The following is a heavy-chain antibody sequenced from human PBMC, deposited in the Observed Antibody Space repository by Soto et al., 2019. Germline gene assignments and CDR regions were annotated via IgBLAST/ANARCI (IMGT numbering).Heavy chain of an antibody. CDR1: GYTFTTYS. Sequence: QVQLVQSGAEVKKPGASVKVSCKASGYTFTTYSMHWVRQAPGQRLEWMGWMNLINGDTKYSQRFQGRLTIIRDTSASTAYMELSSLRSEDTAIYYCARGNSGAFDIWGQGTMVTVSS. D-gene: IGHD6-19*01. CDR3: ARGNSGAFDI. J-gene: IGHJ3*02. V-gene: IGHV1-3*01. CDR2: MNLINGDT.